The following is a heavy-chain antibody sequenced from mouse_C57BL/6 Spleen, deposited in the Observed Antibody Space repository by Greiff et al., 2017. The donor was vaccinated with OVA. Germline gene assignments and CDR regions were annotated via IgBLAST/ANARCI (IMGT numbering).Heavy chain of an antibody. J-gene: IGHJ3*01. CDR2: IHPSDSDT. CDR3: AINFPHYYGSSYGFAY. D-gene: IGHD1-1*01. V-gene: IGHV1-74*01. Sequence: VQLQQPGAELVKPGASVKVSCKASGYTFTSYWMHWVKQRPGQGLEWIGRIHPSDSDTNYNQKFKGKATVTVDKSSSTAYMQLSSLTSEDSAVYYCAINFPHYYGSSYGFAYWGQGTLVTVSA. CDR1: GYTFTSYW.